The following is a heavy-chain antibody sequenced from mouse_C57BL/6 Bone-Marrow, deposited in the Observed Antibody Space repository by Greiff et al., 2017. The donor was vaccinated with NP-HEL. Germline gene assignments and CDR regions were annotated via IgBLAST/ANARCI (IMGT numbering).Heavy chain of an antibody. Sequence: EVMLVESGGGLVQPGGSMKLSCVASGFTFSNYWMNWVRQSPEKGLEWVAQIRLKSDNYATHYAESVKGRFTISRDDSKSSVYLQKNNLRAEDTGMYYCTGPDYDYDGAMDYWGQGTSVTVSS. V-gene: IGHV6-3*01. D-gene: IGHD2-4*01. CDR2: IRLKSDNYAT. CDR3: TGPDYDYDGAMDY. CDR1: GFTFSNYW. J-gene: IGHJ4*01.